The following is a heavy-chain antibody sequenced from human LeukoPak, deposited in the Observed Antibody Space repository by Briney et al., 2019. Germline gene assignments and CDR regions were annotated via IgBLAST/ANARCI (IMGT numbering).Heavy chain of an antibody. D-gene: IGHD1-1*01. J-gene: IGHJ3*02. V-gene: IGHV4-31*03. CDR1: GGSISDGGFY. CDR3: GRDKWNQAFHSDTFDI. Sequence: TSETLSLTCTDSGGSISDGGFYWSWIRQHPGKGLEWIGNIYYTGSTYYNPSLKSRVTMSVDTSKNQFSLKLSSVTAADTAMYYCGRDKWNQAFHSDTFDIWGQGTRVSVSS. CDR2: IYYTGST.